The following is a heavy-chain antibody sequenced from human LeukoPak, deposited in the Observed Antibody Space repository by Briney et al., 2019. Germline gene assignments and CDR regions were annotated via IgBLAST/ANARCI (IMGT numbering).Heavy chain of an antibody. CDR1: GFTFSTSA. J-gene: IGHJ4*02. V-gene: IGHV3-7*01. CDR3: ARGRLRHRV. Sequence: GGSLRLSCEVFGFTFSTSAMSWVRQAPGKGLEWVASIKEDGSEKNYVDSVKGRFTISRDNAKNSLYLQMNSLRAEDTAVYYCARGRLRHRVWGQGTLVTVSS. CDR2: IKEDGSEK. D-gene: IGHD4-17*01.